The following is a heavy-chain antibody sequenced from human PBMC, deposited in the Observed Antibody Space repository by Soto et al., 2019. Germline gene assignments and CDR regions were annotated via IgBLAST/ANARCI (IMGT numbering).Heavy chain of an antibody. D-gene: IGHD3-22*01. J-gene: IGHJ4*02. CDR3: ANLYDSSGYCFSDPSSPFDY. CDR1: GFTFSSYG. Sequence: HPGGSLRLSCAASGFTFSSYGMHWVRQAPGKGLEWVAVISYDGSNKYYADSVKGRFTISRDNSKDTLYLQMNSLRAEDTAVYYCANLYDSSGYCFSDPSSPFDYWGQGTLVTVSS. V-gene: IGHV3-30*18. CDR2: ISYDGSNK.